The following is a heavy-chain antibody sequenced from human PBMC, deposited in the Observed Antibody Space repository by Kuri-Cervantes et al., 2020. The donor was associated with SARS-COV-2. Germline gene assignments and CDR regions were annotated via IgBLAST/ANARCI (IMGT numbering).Heavy chain of an antibody. D-gene: IGHD5-12*01. CDR3: ATVARGAIVATIREGFDY. Sequence: GSLRLSCTVSGGSISSSSYYWGWIRQPPGKGLEWIGSIYYSGSTYYNPSLKSRVTISADTSKNQFSLKLSSVTAADTAVYYCATVARGAIVATIREGFDYWGQGTLVTVSS. CDR1: GGSISSSSYY. CDR2: IYYSGST. J-gene: IGHJ4*02. V-gene: IGHV4-39*01.